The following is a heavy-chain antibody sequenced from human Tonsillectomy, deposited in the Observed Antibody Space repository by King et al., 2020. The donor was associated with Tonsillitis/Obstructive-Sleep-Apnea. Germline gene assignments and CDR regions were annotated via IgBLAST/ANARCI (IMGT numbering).Heavy chain of an antibody. V-gene: IGHV3-66*01. CDR3: ASDPPPPMPPVTQDDFDY. CDR1: GFTVSSNY. CDR2: IYSGGST. D-gene: IGHD4-17*01. Sequence: VQLVESGGGLVQPGGSLRLSCAASGFTVSSNYMSWVRQAPGKGLEWVSVIYSGGSTYYADSVKGRFTISRDNSKNTLYLQMNSLRAEDTAVYYCASDPPPPMPPVTQDDFDYWGQGTLVTVSS. J-gene: IGHJ4*02.